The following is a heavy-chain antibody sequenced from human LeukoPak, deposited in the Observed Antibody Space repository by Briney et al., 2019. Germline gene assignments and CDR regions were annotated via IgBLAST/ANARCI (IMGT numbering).Heavy chain of an antibody. J-gene: IGHJ6*03. CDR1: GFTFSDYY. Sequence: GGSLRRSCAASGFTFSDYYMSWIRQAPGKGLEWVSYISSSGSTIYYADSVKGRFTISRDNAKNSLYLQMNSLRAEDTAVYYCARDVRYSSGWYLYYYYYMDVWGKGTTVTVSS. D-gene: IGHD6-19*01. V-gene: IGHV3-11*04. CDR2: ISSSGSTI. CDR3: ARDVRYSSGWYLYYYYYMDV.